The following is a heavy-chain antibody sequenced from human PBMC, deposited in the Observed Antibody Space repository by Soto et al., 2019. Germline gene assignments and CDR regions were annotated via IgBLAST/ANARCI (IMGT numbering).Heavy chain of an antibody. CDR3: ARGKFGFGESNYGMDV. CDR1: GGSFSGYY. Sequence: PSETLSLTCAVYGGSFSGYYWSWIRQPPGKGLEWIGEISHSGSTNYNPSLKSRVTISVDTSKNQFSLKLSSVTAADTAVYYCARGKFGFGESNYGMDVWGQGTTVTVSS. D-gene: IGHD3-10*01. CDR2: ISHSGST. J-gene: IGHJ6*02. V-gene: IGHV4-34*01.